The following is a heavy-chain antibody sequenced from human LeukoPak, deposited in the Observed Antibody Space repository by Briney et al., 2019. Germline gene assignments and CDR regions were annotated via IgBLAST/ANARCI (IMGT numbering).Heavy chain of an antibody. D-gene: IGHD3-3*01. CDR3: ARGYYDFWSGTTPNWFDP. J-gene: IGHJ5*02. CDR1: GGSISSGSYY. Sequence: SETLSLTCTVSGGSISSGSYYWGWIRQPPGKGLEWIGSIYYSGSTYYNPSLKSRVTISVDTSKNQFSLKLSSVTAADTAVYYCARGYYDFWSGTTPNWFDPWGQGTLVTVSS. CDR2: IYYSGST. V-gene: IGHV4-39*01.